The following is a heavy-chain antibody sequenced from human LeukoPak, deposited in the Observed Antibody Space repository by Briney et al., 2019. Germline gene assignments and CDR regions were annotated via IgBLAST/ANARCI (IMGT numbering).Heavy chain of an antibody. Sequence: SETLSLTCAVFGGPFRGYDWSWVRQTPGKGLEWIGEINDSGRTNYNPSLKSRVTIRLGTSDNQFSLQLTSVTAADTAVYYCARGLYWTSAGMGICFMDVWGTGTTVAVSS. D-gene: IGHD1-1*01. CDR2: INDSGRT. V-gene: IGHV4-34*01. J-gene: IGHJ6*03. CDR3: ARGLYWTSAGMGICFMDV. CDR1: GGPFRGYD.